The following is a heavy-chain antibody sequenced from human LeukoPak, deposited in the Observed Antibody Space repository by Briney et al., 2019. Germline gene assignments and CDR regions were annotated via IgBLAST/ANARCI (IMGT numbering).Heavy chain of an antibody. CDR3: ARCYGDYGLFYYFDY. CDR1: GYTFTTYY. CDR2: INPSGGST. V-gene: IGHV1-46*01. D-gene: IGHD4-17*01. J-gene: IGHJ4*02. Sequence: GASVKVSCKASGYTFTTYYMHWVRQAPGQGLEWMGIINPSGGSTTYAQKFQGRVTMTRDTSTSTVYMELSSLRSVDTAVYYCARCYGDYGLFYYFDYWGQGTLVTVSS.